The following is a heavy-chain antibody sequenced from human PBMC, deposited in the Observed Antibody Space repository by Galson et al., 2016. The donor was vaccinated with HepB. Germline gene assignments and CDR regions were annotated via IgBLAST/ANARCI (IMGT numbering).Heavy chain of an antibody. Sequence: SLRLSCAASGFTFSSYWMMWVRQAPGKGLEWISYIGVSDSRMYYADSVKGRFTISRDDAKNSVYLQMNGLRAEDTAVYYCARDSSPYGAPPDYWGQGALVTVSS. J-gene: IGHJ4*02. V-gene: IGHV3-48*01. D-gene: IGHD3-10*01. CDR2: IGVSDSRM. CDR3: ARDSSPYGAPPDY. CDR1: GFTFSSYW.